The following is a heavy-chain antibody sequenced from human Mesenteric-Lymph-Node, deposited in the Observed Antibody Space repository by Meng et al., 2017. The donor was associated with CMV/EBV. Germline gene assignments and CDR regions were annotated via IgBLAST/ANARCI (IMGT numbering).Heavy chain of an antibody. CDR3: ARARVSGAYWYFDL. V-gene: IGHV1-46*01. D-gene: IGHD7-27*01. CDR2: IYPSDGST. J-gene: IGHJ2*01. CDR1: GYSFTNAY. Sequence: SGYSFTNAYIHWMQQAPGQGLEWMGVIYPSDGSTKSAQKFQDRVTMTRDTSTSTVYMELSSLRSEDTAVYYCARARVSGAYWYFDLWGRGTLVTVSS.